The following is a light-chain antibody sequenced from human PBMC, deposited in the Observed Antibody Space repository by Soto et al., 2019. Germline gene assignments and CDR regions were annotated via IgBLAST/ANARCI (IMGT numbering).Light chain of an antibody. CDR2: DVS. CDR3: SSYTSSSTVV. V-gene: IGLV2-14*01. CDR1: SSDVGAYNY. J-gene: IGLJ2*01. Sequence: SALTQPASVSGSPGQLITISCTGTSSDVGAYNYVSWYQQHPGKAPKLMIYDVSNRPSGVSNRFSGSKSGNTASLTISGLQAEDEADYYCSSYTSSSTVVFGGGTKLTVL.